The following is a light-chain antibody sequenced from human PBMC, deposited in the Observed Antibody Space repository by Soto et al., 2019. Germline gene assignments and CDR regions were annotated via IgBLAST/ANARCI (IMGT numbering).Light chain of an antibody. V-gene: IGLV2-14*03. CDR1: SSDVGGYNY. Sequence: QSALTQPASVSGSPGQSITISCTGTSSDVGGYNYVSWYQQHPGKAPKLMIYAVSDRPSGVSNRFSGSKSGDTASLTISGLQAEDEADYYCSSYTSSSTLVLFGGGTKLT. CDR3: SSYTSSSTLVL. CDR2: AVS. J-gene: IGLJ2*01.